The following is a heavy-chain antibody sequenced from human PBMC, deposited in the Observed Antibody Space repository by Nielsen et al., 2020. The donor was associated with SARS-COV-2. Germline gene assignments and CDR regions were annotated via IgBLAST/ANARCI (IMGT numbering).Heavy chain of an antibody. CDR2: ISSSSSYI. J-gene: IGHJ4*02. Sequence: GGSLRLSCAASGFTVSSNYMSWVRQAPGKGLGWVSSISSSSSYIYYADSVKGRFTISRDNAKNSLYLQMNSLRAEDTAVYYCARGGGDGYNYGYWGQGTLVTVSS. CDR3: ARGGGDGYNYGY. CDR1: GFTVSSNY. V-gene: IGHV3-21*01. D-gene: IGHD5-24*01.